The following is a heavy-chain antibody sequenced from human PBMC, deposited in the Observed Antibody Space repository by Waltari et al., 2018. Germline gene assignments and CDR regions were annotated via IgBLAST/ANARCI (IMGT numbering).Heavy chain of an antibody. Sequence: EVQLVESGGGLVQPGGSLRLSCAASGFTFSSYSMNWVRQAPGKGLEWFSYISSSSSTIVYADSVKVRFTISRDNAKNSLYLQMNSLRAEDTAVYYCARDSPTGVVPAAIRGGDFDYWGQGTLVTVSS. D-gene: IGHD2-2*02. CDR3: ARDSPTGVVPAAIRGGDFDY. V-gene: IGHV3-48*04. CDR1: GFTFSSYS. CDR2: ISSSSSTI. J-gene: IGHJ4*02.